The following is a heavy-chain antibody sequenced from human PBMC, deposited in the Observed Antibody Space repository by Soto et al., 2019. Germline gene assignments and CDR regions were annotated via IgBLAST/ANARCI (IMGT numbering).Heavy chain of an antibody. CDR2: IYHSGST. CDR3: ARGVDCISTSCYERWFDP. V-gene: IGHV4-30-2*01. J-gene: IGHJ5*02. Sequence: SETPSPTCAVSCGSISSGGYSWSWIRQPPGKGLEWIGYIYHSGSTYYNPSLKSRVTISVDRSKNQFSLKLSSVTAADTAVYYCARGVDCISTSCYERWFDPWGQGTLVTVSS. D-gene: IGHD2-2*01. CDR1: CGSISSGGYS.